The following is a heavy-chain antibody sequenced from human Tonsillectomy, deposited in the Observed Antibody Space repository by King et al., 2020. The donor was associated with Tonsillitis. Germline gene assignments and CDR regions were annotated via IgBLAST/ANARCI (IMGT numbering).Heavy chain of an antibody. CDR3: VSLNGADVADY. CDR1: GSSMNSGYY. CDR2: IFHDGST. Sequence: VQLQESGPGLAKPSETLSLTCAVSGSSMNSGYYWGWIRQPPGKGLEWIGSIFHDGSTYCNPSLKSRVAISLDTSKNQFSLNLRSVIAADTAVYYCVSLNGADVADYWGQGILVAVPS. V-gene: IGHV4-38-2*01. D-gene: IGHD3-10*01. J-gene: IGHJ4*02.